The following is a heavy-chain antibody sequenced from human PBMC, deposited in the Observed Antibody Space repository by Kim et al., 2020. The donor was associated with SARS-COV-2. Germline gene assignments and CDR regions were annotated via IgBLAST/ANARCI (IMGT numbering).Heavy chain of an antibody. V-gene: IGHV6-1*01. D-gene: IGHD6-19*01. CDR1: GDSVSSNSAA. CDR3: ARDGGGYSSGWWLDY. CDR2: TYYRSKWYN. J-gene: IGHJ4*02. Sequence: SQTLSLTCAISGDSVSSNSAAWNWIRQSPSRGLEWLGRTYYRSKWYNDYAVSMQRRITIKPDTSKNQFSLQLNSVTPEDTAMYYCARDGGGYSSGWWLDYWGQGTLVSVSS.